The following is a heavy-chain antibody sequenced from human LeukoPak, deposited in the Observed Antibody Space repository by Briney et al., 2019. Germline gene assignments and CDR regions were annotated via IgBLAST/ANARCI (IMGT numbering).Heavy chain of an antibody. J-gene: IGHJ4*02. CDR1: GYTFPSYG. V-gene: IGHV1-18*01. Sequence: AASVKVSCKASGYTFPSYGISWVRQAPGQGLEWMGWISAYNGNTSYAQKLQGRVTMTTDTSTSTAYMELRSLRSDDTGVYFCATHRFVEPPTPYYFDVWGQGTLLTVSS. CDR2: ISAYNGNT. CDR3: ATHRFVEPPTPYYFDV. D-gene: IGHD3-16*02.